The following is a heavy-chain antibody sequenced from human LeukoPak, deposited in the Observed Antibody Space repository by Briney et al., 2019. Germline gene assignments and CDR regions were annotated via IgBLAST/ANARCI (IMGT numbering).Heavy chain of an antibody. CDR3: ARSAFLVTAPGLYYFDY. Sequence: SETLSLTCTVSGGSISSYYWSWIRQPAGKGLEWIGHIYNSGSTNYNPSLKGRVTMSVATSKNQFSLHLSSVTAADTAVYYCARSAFLVTAPGLYYFDYWGQGTLVAISS. V-gene: IGHV4-4*07. D-gene: IGHD6-13*01. J-gene: IGHJ4*02. CDR1: GGSISSYY. CDR2: IYNSGST.